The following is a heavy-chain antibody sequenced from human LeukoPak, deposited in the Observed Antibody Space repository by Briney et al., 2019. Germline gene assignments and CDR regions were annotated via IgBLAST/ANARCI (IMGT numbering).Heavy chain of an antibody. J-gene: IGHJ6*02. D-gene: IGHD5-24*01. Sequence: PSETLSLTCSVSGDSTKSGHSYWGWIRQSPWKGLEWIGSVYYIGSPYYNPSLNSGRVTISVDTSKNQFSLKLASVTAEDTAVYYCARMTITKRAMDVWGPGTTVTVSS. V-gene: IGHV4-39*01. CDR3: ARMTITKRAMDV. CDR1: GDSTKSGHSY. CDR2: VYYIGSP.